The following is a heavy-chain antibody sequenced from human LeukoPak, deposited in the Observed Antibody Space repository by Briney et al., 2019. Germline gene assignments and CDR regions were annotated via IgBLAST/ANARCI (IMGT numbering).Heavy chain of an antibody. CDR1: GASVSSIGYS. V-gene: IGHV4-30-2*01. D-gene: IGHD3-22*01. J-gene: IGHJ3*02. Sequence: SQTLSLTCGVSGASVSSIGYSWSWIRQPPGRGLEWIGFIYQSGSASYNPSLQSRVTISIDKSKNQFSLNLSSVTAADTAVYYCARNSYYDNSGEGAFDIWGQGTMVTVSS. CDR2: IYQSGSA. CDR3: ARNSYYDNSGEGAFDI.